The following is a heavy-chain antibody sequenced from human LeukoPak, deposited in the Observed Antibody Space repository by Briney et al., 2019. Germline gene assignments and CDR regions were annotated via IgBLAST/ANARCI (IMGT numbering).Heavy chain of an antibody. CDR3: ARGGAHGMDV. D-gene: IGHD1-26*01. CDR1: GFTFSDYY. J-gene: IGHJ6*02. V-gene: IGHV3-11*01. Sequence: GGSLRLSCAASGFTFSDYYMTWIRQAPGKGLEWVSYISGVASDIHYADSVKGRFTISRDNAKNSVYLQVNSLRAEDTAVHYCARGGAHGMDVWGQGTTVTVSS. CDR2: ISGVASDI.